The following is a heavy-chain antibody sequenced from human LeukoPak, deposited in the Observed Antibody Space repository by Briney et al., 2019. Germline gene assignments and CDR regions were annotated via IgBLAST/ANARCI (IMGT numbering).Heavy chain of an antibody. J-gene: IGHJ4*02. CDR1: GFTFSSYE. CDR3: ARERSGSYFY. Sequence: GGSLRLSCAASGFTFSSYEMNWVRQAPGKGLEWVSYISSSGSTIYYADSVKGRFTIPRDNAKNSLYLQMNSLRAEDTAVYYCARERSGSYFYWGQGTLVTVSS. D-gene: IGHD1-26*01. V-gene: IGHV3-48*03. CDR2: ISSSGSTI.